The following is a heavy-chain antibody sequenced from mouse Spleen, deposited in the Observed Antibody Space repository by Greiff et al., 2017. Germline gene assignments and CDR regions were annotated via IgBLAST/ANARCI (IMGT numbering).Heavy chain of an antibody. V-gene: IGHV5-12*02. J-gene: IGHJ4*01. Sequence: EVKLVESGGGLVQPGGSLKLSCATSGFTFSDYYMYWVRQTPEKRLEWVAYISNGGGSTYYPDTVKGRFTISRDNAKNTLYLQMSRLKSEDTAMYYCARRLGRRGDAMDYWGQGTSVTVSS. CDR3: ARRLGRRGDAMDY. CDR1: GFTFSDYY. CDR2: ISNGGGST. D-gene: IGHD4-1*01.